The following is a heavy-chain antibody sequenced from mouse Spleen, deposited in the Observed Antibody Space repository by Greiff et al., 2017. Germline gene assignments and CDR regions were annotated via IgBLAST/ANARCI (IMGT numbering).Heavy chain of an antibody. V-gene: IGHV1-82*01. J-gene: IGHJ4*01. CDR3: ARSIYYGSSYEDAMDY. CDR2: IYPGDGDT. CDR1: GYAFCSSW. Sequence: QVQLQQSGPELVKPGASVKISCKASGYAFCSSWMNWVKQRPGKGLEWIGRIYPGDGDTNYNGKFKGKATLTADKSSSTAYMQLSSLTSEDSAVYFCARSIYYGSSYEDAMDYWGQGTSVTVSS. D-gene: IGHD1-1*01.